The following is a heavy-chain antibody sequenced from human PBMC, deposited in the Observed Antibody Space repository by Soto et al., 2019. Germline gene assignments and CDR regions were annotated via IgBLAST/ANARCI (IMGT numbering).Heavy chain of an antibody. CDR2: IYHSGST. Sequence: QVQLQESGPGLVKPSGTLSLTCAVSGGSISSSNWWSWVRQPPGKGLEWIGEIYHSGSTNYNPSLKSRVTISVDKSKNQFSLKLSSVSAADTAVYYCARVWYYGSGTYGMDVWGQGTTVTVSS. D-gene: IGHD3-10*01. V-gene: IGHV4-4*02. CDR1: GGSISSSNW. J-gene: IGHJ6*02. CDR3: ARVWYYGSGTYGMDV.